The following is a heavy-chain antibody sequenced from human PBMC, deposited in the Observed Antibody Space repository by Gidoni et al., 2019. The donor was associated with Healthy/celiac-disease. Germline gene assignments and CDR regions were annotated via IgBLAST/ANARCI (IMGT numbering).Heavy chain of an antibody. CDR2: IYYSGST. Sequence: QVQLQESCPGLVKPSQTLSLTCTVPGGSISSGGYYWSWIRQHPGKGLEWIGYIYYSGSTYYNPSLKSRVTISVDTSKNQFSLKLSSVTAADTAVYYCARDSDGSGSYHPWGQGTLVTVSS. CDR3: ARDSDGSGSYHP. V-gene: IGHV4-31*03. CDR1: GGSISSGGYY. D-gene: IGHD3-10*01. J-gene: IGHJ5*02.